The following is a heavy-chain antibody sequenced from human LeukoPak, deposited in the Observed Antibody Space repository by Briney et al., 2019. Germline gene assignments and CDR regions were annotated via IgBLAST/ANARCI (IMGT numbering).Heavy chain of an antibody. CDR2: IYYSGST. Sequence: PSETPSLTCTVSGGSISSYFWSWIRQPPGKGLEWIGYIYYSGSTNYNPSLKSRVTISVDTSKNQFSLKLTSVTAADTAVYYCARVLLRYSFDYWGQGTLVTVSS. V-gene: IGHV4-59*01. J-gene: IGHJ4*02. CDR1: GGSISSYF. CDR3: ARVLLRYSFDY.